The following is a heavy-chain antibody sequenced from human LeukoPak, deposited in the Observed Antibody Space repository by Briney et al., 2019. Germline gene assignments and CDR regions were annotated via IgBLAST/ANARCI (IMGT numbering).Heavy chain of an antibody. CDR1: GGTFSSYA. V-gene: IGHV1-69*06. CDR2: IIPIFGTA. Sequence: GASVKVSCKASGGTFSSYAISWVRQAPGQGLEWMGGIIPIFGTANYAQKFQGRVTITAGKSTSTAYMELSSLRSEDTAVYYCARGGYYDSSGYYPLDYWGQGTLVTVSS. D-gene: IGHD3-22*01. J-gene: IGHJ4*02. CDR3: ARGGYYDSSGYYPLDY.